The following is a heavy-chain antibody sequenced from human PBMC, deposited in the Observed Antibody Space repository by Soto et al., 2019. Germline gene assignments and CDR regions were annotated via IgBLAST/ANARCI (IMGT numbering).Heavy chain of an antibody. J-gene: IGHJ4*02. V-gene: IGHV3-9*01. CDR3: ARDRGWSLFDY. CDR1: GFTFDDYA. D-gene: IGHD6-19*01. Sequence: EVQLVESGGGLVQPGRSLRLSCAASGFTFDDYAMHWVRQAPGKGLEWVSGISWNSGNIGYADSVKGRFTISRDNAKNSLYLQMNSLRAEDTAVYYCARDRGWSLFDYWGQGTLVTVSS. CDR2: ISWNSGNI.